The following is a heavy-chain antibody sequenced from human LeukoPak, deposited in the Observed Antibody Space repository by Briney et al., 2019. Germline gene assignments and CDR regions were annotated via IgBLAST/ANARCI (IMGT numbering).Heavy chain of an antibody. Sequence: GESLKISCKGSEYSFTSYRVAWVRQMPGKGLEWMGIIYPGDSDTRYSPSFQGQVTISADKSISTAYLRWNSLKASDTAMYYCARRLSGATHDYWGQGTLVTVSS. CDR2: IYPGDSDT. CDR1: EYSFTSYR. CDR3: ARRLSGATHDY. D-gene: IGHD1-26*01. V-gene: IGHV5-51*01. J-gene: IGHJ4*02.